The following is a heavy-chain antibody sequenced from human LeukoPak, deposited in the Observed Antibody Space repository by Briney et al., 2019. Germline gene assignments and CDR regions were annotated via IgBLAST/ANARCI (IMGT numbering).Heavy chain of an antibody. CDR1: GGSVSDYY. Sequence: PSETLSLTCTVSGGSVSDYYWSWIRQSPGKGLEWIGYIYYTGSTSYNPSLRSRVTMSADTSKNQFSLKLSSVTAADTAVYYCARGLDGYRVGIFDYWGQGTLVTVSS. J-gene: IGHJ4*02. V-gene: IGHV4-59*02. D-gene: IGHD5-24*01. CDR3: ARGLDGYRVGIFDY. CDR2: IYYTGST.